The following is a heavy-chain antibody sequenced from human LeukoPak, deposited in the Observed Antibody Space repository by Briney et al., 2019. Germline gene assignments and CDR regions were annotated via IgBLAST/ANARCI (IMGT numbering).Heavy chain of an antibody. CDR3: ARQGAARFRYYFDY. J-gene: IGHJ4*02. Sequence: SETLSLTCTVSGGSISSGGYYWSWIRQPPGKGLEWIGYFYLSGSTYYNPSLKSRVTISVDRSKNQFSLKLSSVTAADTAVYYCARQGAARFRYYFDYWGQGTLVTVSS. D-gene: IGHD6-6*01. CDR1: GGSISSGGYY. V-gene: IGHV4-30-2*01. CDR2: FYLSGST.